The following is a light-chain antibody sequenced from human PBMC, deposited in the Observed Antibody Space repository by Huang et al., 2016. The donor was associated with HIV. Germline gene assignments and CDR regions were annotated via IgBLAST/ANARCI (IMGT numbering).Light chain of an antibody. CDR3: QQYNNWLALT. V-gene: IGKV3D-15*01. J-gene: IGKJ4*01. Sequence: EIVMTQSPATLSVSPGERATLSCRASQSVSTNLAWYQQKPGQAPRLLICDASTRATGIPARFSGSGSGTDFTLTISSLQSEDFAVYYCQQYNNWLALTFGGGTKVEIK. CDR2: DAS. CDR1: QSVSTN.